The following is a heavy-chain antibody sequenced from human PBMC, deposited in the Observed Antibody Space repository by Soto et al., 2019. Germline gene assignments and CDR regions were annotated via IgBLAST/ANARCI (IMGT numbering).Heavy chain of an antibody. V-gene: IGHV4-59*01. CDR1: SGSISSYY. CDR2: IFYSGST. Sequence: QVQLQESGPGLVKPSETLSLTCTVSSGSISSYYWSWIRQPPGKGLEWIGFIFYSGSTSYNPSLXXRXXISIDTSEYQFSLKLNSVTAADTAVYYCASMIGDPVLSFDSWGQGTLVAVSS. CDR3: ASMIGDPVLSFDS. J-gene: IGHJ5*01. D-gene: IGHD3-10*02.